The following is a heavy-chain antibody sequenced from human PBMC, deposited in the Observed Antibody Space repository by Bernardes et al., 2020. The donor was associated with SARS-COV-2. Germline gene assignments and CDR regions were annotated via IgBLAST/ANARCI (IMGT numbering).Heavy chain of an antibody. CDR1: GFTFSSYS. V-gene: IGHV3-48*01. CDR2: ISSSSSTI. D-gene: IGHD5-18*01. CDR3: ARVRGYSQSTPAPSLGAGGSSPSSNYYCG. Sequence: GGSLRLSCAASGFTFSSYSMNWVRQAPGKGLEWVSYISSSSSTIYYADSVKGRFTISRDNAKNSLYLQMNSLRAEDTAVYYCARVRGYSQSTPAPSLGAGGSSPSSNYYCG. J-gene: IGHJ6*01.